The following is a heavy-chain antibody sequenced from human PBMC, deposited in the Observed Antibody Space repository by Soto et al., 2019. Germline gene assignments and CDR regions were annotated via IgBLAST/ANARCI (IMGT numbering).Heavy chain of an antibody. CDR1: GGSFSGYY. D-gene: IGHD3-3*01. CDR2: INHGGST. J-gene: IGHJ5*02. V-gene: IGHV4-34*01. Sequence: QVQLQQWGAGLLKPSETLSLTCAVYGGSFSGYYWSWIRQPPGKGLEWIGEINHGGSTNYNPSLKSRVTISVDTSKNQFSLKLSSVTAADTAVYYCARVGYDFWSGQGWFDPWGQGTLVTVSS. CDR3: ARVGYDFWSGQGWFDP.